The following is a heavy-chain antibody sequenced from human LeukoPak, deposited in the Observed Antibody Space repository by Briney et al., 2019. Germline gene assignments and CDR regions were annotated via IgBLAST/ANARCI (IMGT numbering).Heavy chain of an antibody. CDR1: GDSVSSNGAA. Sequence: QTLSLTCAISGDSVSSNGAAWNWIRQSPSRGLEWLGRTYYRSQQWYSDYAPSVKGRITLNPDTSKNQFSPQLNSVTPEDTAVYYCGRETDFGVVTNWGQGTLVTVSS. D-gene: IGHD3-3*01. J-gene: IGHJ4*02. CDR3: GRETDFGVVTN. V-gene: IGHV6-1*01. CDR2: TYYRSQQWYS.